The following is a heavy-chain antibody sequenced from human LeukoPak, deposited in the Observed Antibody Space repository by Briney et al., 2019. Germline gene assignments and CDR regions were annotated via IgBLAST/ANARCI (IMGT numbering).Heavy chain of an antibody. Sequence: GGSLRLSCAASGFTFSSYAMSWVRQAPGKGLEWVSAISGSGGSTYYADSVKGRFTISRDNSKNTLYLQMNSLKTEDTAVYYCTTSNLNYDILTGGTRKYFQHWGQGTLVTVSS. J-gene: IGHJ1*01. CDR2: ISGSGGST. CDR1: GFTFSSYA. D-gene: IGHD3-9*01. CDR3: TTSNLNYDILTGGTRKYFQH. V-gene: IGHV3-23*01.